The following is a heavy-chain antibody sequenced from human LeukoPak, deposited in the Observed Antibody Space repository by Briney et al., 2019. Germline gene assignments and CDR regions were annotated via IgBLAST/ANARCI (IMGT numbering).Heavy chain of an antibody. Sequence: SETLSLTCAVSGGSISSSNWWSWVRQPPGKGLEWIGSIHYSGSTNYNPSLKSRVTISVDTSKNQFSLKLSSVTAADTAVYYCARGYCSGGSCYSYYYYNYMDVWGKGTTVTVSS. CDR2: IHYSGST. J-gene: IGHJ6*03. D-gene: IGHD2-15*01. CDR3: ARGYCSGGSCYSYYYYNYMDV. CDR1: GGSISSSNW. V-gene: IGHV4-4*02.